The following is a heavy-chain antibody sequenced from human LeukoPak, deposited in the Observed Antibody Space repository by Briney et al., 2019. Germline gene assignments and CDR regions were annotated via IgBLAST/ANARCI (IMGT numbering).Heavy chain of an antibody. V-gene: IGHV3-23*01. J-gene: IGHJ5*02. Sequence: QPGGSLRLSCAASGFTFSSYAMSWVRQAPGKGLEWVSAISGSGGSTYYADSVKGRFTISRDNAKNSLYLQMNSLRAEDTAVYYCARDSPLGVFIAMFDPWGQGTLVTVSS. CDR3: ARDSPLGVFIAMFDP. D-gene: IGHD3-3*01. CDR2: ISGSGGST. CDR1: GFTFSSYA.